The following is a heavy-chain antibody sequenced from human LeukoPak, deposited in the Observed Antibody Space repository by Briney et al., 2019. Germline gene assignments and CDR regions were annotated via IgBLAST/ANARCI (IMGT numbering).Heavy chain of an antibody. Sequence: SETLSLTCTVSGGSISSYYWSWIRQPPGKGLEWIGYIYYSGSTNYNPSLKGRVTISVDTSKNQFSLKLSSVTAADTAVYYCARRRSSSWYVFDYWGQGTLVTVSS. CDR2: IYYSGST. J-gene: IGHJ4*02. CDR1: GGSISSYY. CDR3: ARRRSSSWYVFDY. D-gene: IGHD6-13*01. V-gene: IGHV4-59*08.